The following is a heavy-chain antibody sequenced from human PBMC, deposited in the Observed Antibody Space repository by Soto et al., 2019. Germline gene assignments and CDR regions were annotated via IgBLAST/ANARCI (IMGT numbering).Heavy chain of an antibody. V-gene: IGHV1-3*01. CDR2: INAGNGNT. D-gene: IGHD3-22*01. CDR1: GYTFTSYA. CDR3: ARDYSSGYPGYFDY. J-gene: IGHJ4*02. Sequence: ASVKVSCKASGYTFTSYAMHWVRQAPGQRLEWMGWINAGNGNTKYSQKFQGRVTITRDTSASTAYMELSSLRSEDTAVYYCARDYSSGYPGYFDYWGQGTLVTVSS.